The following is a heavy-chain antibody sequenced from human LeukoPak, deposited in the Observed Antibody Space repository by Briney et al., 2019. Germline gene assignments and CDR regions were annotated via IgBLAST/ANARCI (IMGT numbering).Heavy chain of an antibody. J-gene: IGHJ4*02. D-gene: IGHD4-23*01. CDR2: IIPLIGTA. V-gene: IGHV1-69*13. CDR3: ARENNDYGGKKAFDY. CDR1: GGTFSSHA. Sequence: GASVKVSCKASGGTFSSHAISWVRQAPGQGLEWMGGIIPLIGTANHAQKFQGRVTITADESTSTVYMELSSLRSEDTAVYYCARENNDYGGKKAFDYWGQGTLVTVSS.